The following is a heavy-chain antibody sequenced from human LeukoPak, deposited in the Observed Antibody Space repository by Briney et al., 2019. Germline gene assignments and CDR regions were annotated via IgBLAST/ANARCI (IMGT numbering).Heavy chain of an antibody. CDR3: ARVREFWSGYYLIMIFDY. D-gene: IGHD3-3*01. CDR1: GGSISSGDYY. CDR2: IYYSGST. Sequence: PSETLSLTCTVSGGSISSGDYYWSWIRQPPGKGLEWIGYIYYSGSTYYNPSLKSRVTISVDTSKNQFSLKLSSVTAADTAVYYCARVREFWSGYYLIMIFDYWGQGTLVTVSS. J-gene: IGHJ4*02. V-gene: IGHV4-30-4*08.